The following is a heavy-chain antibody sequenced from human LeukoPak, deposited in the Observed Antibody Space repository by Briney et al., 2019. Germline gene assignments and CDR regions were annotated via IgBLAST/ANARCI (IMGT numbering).Heavy chain of an antibody. D-gene: IGHD2-15*01. CDR2: ISYDGSNK. CDR1: GFTFSSYA. Sequence: RSLRLSCAASGFTFSSYAMHWVRQAPGKGLEWVAVISYDGSNKYYADSVKGRFTISRDNSKNTLYLQMNSLRAEDTAVYYCAKLVVVAAIDAFDIWGQGTMVTVSS. CDR3: AKLVVVAAIDAFDI. V-gene: IGHV3-30-3*01. J-gene: IGHJ3*02.